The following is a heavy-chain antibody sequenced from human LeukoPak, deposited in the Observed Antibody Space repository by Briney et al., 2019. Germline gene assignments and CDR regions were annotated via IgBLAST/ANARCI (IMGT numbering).Heavy chain of an antibody. CDR3: ARGIVGATTRLDAFDI. J-gene: IGHJ3*02. V-gene: IGHV1-2*02. Sequence: ASVNVSCKASGYTFTSYAMNWVRQAAGQGLEGMGWINPNSGGTNYAQKFQGRVTMTRDTSISTAYMELSRLRSDDTAVYYCARGIVGATTRLDAFDIWGQGTMVTVSS. D-gene: IGHD1-26*01. CDR1: GYTFTSYA. CDR2: INPNSGGT.